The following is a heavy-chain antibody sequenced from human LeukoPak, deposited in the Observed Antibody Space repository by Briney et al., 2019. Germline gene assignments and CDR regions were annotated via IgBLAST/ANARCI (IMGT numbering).Heavy chain of an antibody. CDR1: GFTFSSYS. J-gene: IGHJ5*02. Sequence: GGSLRLSCAASGFTFSSYSMNWVRQAPGKGLEWASSISSSSSYIYYADSVKGRFTISRDNAKNSLYLQMNSLRAEDTAVYYCARDSRITMVRGGGNWFDPWGQGTLVTVSS. V-gene: IGHV3-21*01. CDR3: ARDSRITMVRGGGNWFDP. CDR2: ISSSSSYI. D-gene: IGHD3-10*01.